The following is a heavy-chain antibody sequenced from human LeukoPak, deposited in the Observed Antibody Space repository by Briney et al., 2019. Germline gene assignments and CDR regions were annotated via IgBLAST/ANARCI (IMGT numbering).Heavy chain of an antibody. CDR2: ISYDGSNK. Sequence: GRSLRLSCAASGFTFSSYAMHWVRQAPGKGLERVAVISYDGSNKYYADSVKGRFTISRDNSKNTLYLQMNSLRAEDTAVYYCARDGSGSYMDYWGQGTLVTVSS. D-gene: IGHD1-26*01. CDR3: ARDGSGSYMDY. V-gene: IGHV3-30-3*01. J-gene: IGHJ4*02. CDR1: GFTFSSYA.